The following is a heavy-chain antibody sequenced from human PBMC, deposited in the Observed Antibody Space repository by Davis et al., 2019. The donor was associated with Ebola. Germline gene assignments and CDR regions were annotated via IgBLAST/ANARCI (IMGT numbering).Heavy chain of an antibody. V-gene: IGHV3-7*01. CDR2: IRQDGSAK. CDR1: GFTFSNYW. CDR3: ARDSGWYRFDY. J-gene: IGHJ4*02. D-gene: IGHD6-19*01. Sequence: GESLKISCVASGFTFSNYWMTWVRQAPGKGLEWVANIRQDGSAKYSVDSVKGRFTMSRDNAKNSLYLQRNSLRAEDTAVYYCARDSGWYRFDYWGQGTLVTVSS.